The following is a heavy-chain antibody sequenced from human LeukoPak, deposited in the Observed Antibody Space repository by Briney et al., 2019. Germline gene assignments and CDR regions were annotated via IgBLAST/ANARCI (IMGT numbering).Heavy chain of an antibody. V-gene: IGHV4-34*01. D-gene: IGHD3-3*01. Sequence: SETLSLTCAVYGGSFSGYYWSWIRQPPGKGLEWIGEINHSGTTYYNPSLKSRVTISVDVSRNQFSLRVTSVTPADTAVYYCARSDFWSGFDYWGQGTLVTVSS. CDR3: ARSDFWSGFDY. CDR2: INHSGTT. CDR1: GGSFSGYY. J-gene: IGHJ4*02.